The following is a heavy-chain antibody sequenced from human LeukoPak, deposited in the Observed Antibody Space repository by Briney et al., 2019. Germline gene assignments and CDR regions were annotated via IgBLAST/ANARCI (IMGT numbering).Heavy chain of an antibody. V-gene: IGHV7-4-1*02. CDR3: ATSFLRYFDWLSPPVY. Sequence: ASVKVSCKASGYIFSNYAMSWVRQAPGQGLEWMGWINTNTGNPTYAQGFTGRFVFSLDTSVSTTYLQISSLEADDTAVYYCATSFLRYFDWLSPPVYWGQGTLVTVSS. J-gene: IGHJ4*02. CDR1: GYIFSNYA. CDR2: INTNTGNP. D-gene: IGHD3-9*01.